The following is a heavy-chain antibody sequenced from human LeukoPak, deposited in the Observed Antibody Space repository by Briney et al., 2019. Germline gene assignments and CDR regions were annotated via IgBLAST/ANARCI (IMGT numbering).Heavy chain of an antibody. V-gene: IGHV3-23*01. Sequence: AGGSLRLSCEASGFTFSTYAMNWVRQAPGKGLEWVSGISASGGLTHYADSVKGRFTISRDNSKNTLWLQMNSLRAEDTAVYYCARVGGPQAIYYYFDDWGQGTQVTVSS. CDR1: GFTFSTYA. CDR2: ISASGGLT. CDR3: ARVGGPQAIYYYFDD. J-gene: IGHJ4*02. D-gene: IGHD3-3*01.